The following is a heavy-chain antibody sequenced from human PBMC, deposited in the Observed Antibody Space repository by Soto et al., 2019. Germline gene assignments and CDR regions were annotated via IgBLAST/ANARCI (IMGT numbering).Heavy chain of an antibody. D-gene: IGHD3-10*01. CDR3: ARRLMVGEVITHGMDV. CDR1: GDSVSSNSAA. V-gene: IGHV6-1*01. Sequence: PSQTLSLTCAISGDSVSSNSAAWNWIRQSPSRGLEWLGRTYYRSKWYNDYAVSVKSRITINPDTSKNQFSLQLNSVTPEDTAVYYCARRLMVGEVITHGMDVWGQGTTVTVSS. CDR2: TYYRSKWYN. J-gene: IGHJ6*02.